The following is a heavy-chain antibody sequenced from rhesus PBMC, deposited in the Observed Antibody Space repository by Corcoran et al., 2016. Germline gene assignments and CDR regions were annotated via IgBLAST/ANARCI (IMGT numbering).Heavy chain of an antibody. CDR1: GGSISSNY. CDR3: ARGQGYSGYSFGDFDY. Sequence: QLQLQESGPGLVKPSETLSLTCAVSGGSISSNYWSWIRQPPGKGLEWIGRIFGSGWSTDYNPSLKSRVTISTDTSKNQFSLKLSSVTAVDTAVYYCARGQGYSGYSFGDFDYWGQGVLVTVSS. CDR2: IFGSGWST. D-gene: IGHD5-30*01. V-gene: IGHV4-173*01. J-gene: IGHJ4*01.